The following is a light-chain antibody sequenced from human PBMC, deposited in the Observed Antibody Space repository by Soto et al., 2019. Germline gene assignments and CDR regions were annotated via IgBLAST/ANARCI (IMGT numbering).Light chain of an antibody. V-gene: IGKV3-15*01. CDR1: QSVSSN. CDR3: QQYKNWPRT. J-gene: IGKJ1*01. CDR2: VAS. Sequence: EIVMTQSPATLSVSPGERATLSCRASQSVSSNLAWYQQKPGQAPRLLIYVASTRATGIPARFSGSGSGTEFTLTISSLQSEDFAVYYCQQYKNWPRTFGQGTKVDIK.